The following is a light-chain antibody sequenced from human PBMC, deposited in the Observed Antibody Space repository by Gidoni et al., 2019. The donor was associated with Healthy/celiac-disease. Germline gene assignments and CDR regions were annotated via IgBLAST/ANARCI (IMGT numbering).Light chain of an antibody. Sequence: DIHMTHSPSTLSASAGDRVTITCRASQRISSWLAWYQQKPGKAPRLLIYKASSLESGIPARFSGSGSGTEFTLTISSLQPDDFATYYCQQYNSYPLTFGGGTKLEIK. V-gene: IGKV1-5*03. CDR3: QQYNSYPLT. CDR1: QRISSW. J-gene: IGKJ4*01. CDR2: KAS.